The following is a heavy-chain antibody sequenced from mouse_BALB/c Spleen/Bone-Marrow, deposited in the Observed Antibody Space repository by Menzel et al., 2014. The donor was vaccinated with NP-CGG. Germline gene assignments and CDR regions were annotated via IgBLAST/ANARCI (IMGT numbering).Heavy chain of an antibody. CDR3: ARVYGWYFDV. D-gene: IGHD1-1*01. CDR1: GFTFSSYG. J-gene: IGHJ1*01. Sequence: EVKLMESGGGLVQPGGSLKLSCVASGFTFSSYGMSWVRRTPDKRLELVATINNNGGSTYYPDSVKGQFTISRDNAKNTLDLQMSSLKAEDTAMYDCARVYGWYFDVWGAGTTVTVSS. V-gene: IGHV5-6-3*01. CDR2: INNNGGST.